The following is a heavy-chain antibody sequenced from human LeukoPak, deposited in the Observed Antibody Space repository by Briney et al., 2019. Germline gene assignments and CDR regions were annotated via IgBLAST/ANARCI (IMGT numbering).Heavy chain of an antibody. D-gene: IGHD3-9*01. CDR1: GYTFTGYY. V-gene: IGHV1-2*02. Sequence: SVKVSCTASGYTFTGYYMHWVREGPGQGLECIGWKKPKIGGTNYAQKLKGSVTMTSDTSNSTAYMELSRLRSDDTAVYYCPRVPPTYYDILTGYSSAEYFQHWGQGTLVTVSS. CDR3: PRVPPTYYDILTGYSSAEYFQH. CDR2: KKPKIGGT. J-gene: IGHJ1*01.